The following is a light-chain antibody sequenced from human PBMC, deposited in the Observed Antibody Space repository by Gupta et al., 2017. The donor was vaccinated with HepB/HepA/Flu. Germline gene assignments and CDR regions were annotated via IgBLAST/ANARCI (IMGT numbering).Light chain of an antibody. J-gene: IGLJ3*02. V-gene: IGLV3-21*03. CDR2: DDD. Sequence: SYVLTQPPSVSVAPGKTATITCGGNNIGSKSVHWYQQKPGQAHVLGVVDDDGRPSGIPERFSFSNSKNNDTLTVSRVEAGDEAEDDYHVWANNGEHRWVFGGGTKMTVL. CDR3: HVWANNGEHRWV. CDR1: NIGSKS.